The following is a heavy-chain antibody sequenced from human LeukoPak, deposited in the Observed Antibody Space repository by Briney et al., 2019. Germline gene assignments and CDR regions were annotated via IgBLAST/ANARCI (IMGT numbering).Heavy chain of an antibody. V-gene: IGHV3-74*01. CDR1: GFTFSSYW. CDR2: INSDGSST. D-gene: IGHD1-26*01. CDR3: ARGPSGRGSWFDP. Sequence: GGSLRLSCAASGFTFSSYWMHWVRQAPGKGLVWVSRINSDGSSTSYADCVKGRFTISRDNAKNTLYLQMHSLRAEETAVYYCARGPSGRGSWFDPWGQATLVTVSS. J-gene: IGHJ5*02.